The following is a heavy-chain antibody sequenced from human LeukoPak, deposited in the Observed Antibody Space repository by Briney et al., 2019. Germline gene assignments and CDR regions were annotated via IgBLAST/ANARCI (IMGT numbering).Heavy chain of an antibody. CDR3: ARDRSGSPDY. CDR1: GGSISSGGYS. CDR2: IYHSGST. V-gene: IGHV4-30-2*01. Sequence: SETLSLTCAVSGGSISSGGYSWSWIRQPPGKGLEWIGYIYHSGSTYYNPSLKSRVTTSVDRSENQFSLKLSSVTAADTAVYYCARDRSGSPDYWGQGTLVTVSS. D-gene: IGHD3-10*01. J-gene: IGHJ4*02.